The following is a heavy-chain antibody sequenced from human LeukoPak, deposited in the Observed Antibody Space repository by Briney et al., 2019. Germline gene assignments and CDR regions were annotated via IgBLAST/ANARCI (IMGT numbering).Heavy chain of an antibody. CDR1: GYTFTSYD. Sequence: GASVKVSCKASGYTFTSYDINWVRQATGQGLEWMGWMNPNSGNTGYAQRFQGRVTITRNTSISTAYMELSSLRSEDTAVYYCASASRYCSGGSCYDWFDPWGQGTLVTVSS. CDR3: ASASRYCSGGSCYDWFDP. J-gene: IGHJ5*02. CDR2: MNPNSGNT. D-gene: IGHD2-15*01. V-gene: IGHV1-8*01.